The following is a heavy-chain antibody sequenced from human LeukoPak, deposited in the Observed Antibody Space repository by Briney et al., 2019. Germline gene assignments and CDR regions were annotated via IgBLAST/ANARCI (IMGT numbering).Heavy chain of an antibody. J-gene: IGHJ4*02. V-gene: IGHV4-59*01. Sequence: PSETLSLTCTVSGDSIGRYFWSWIRQSPTKGVEWLGYMHFRGATNYNPSLKSRVTISVDTSKKEFSLKLTSVTAADTAVYFCARDTGDYPYYFDYWGQGILVTVSS. CDR1: GDSIGRYF. CDR3: ARDTGDYPYYFDY. CDR2: MHFRGAT. D-gene: IGHD3-9*01.